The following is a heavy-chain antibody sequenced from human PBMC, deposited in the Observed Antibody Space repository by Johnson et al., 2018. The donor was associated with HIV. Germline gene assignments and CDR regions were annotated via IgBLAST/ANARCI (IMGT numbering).Heavy chain of an antibody. Sequence: QVQLVESGGGVVHPGRSLRVSCAASGFTFSDHAIHWVRQAPGKGLEWVAVISYDASNKYYADSVKGRFTISRDNSKNTLYLQMNSLRAEDTAVYYCAKGYSSSDAFDIWGQGTMVTVSS. J-gene: IGHJ3*02. V-gene: IGHV3-30*18. D-gene: IGHD6-6*01. CDR3: AKGYSSSDAFDI. CDR1: GFTFSDHA. CDR2: ISYDASNK.